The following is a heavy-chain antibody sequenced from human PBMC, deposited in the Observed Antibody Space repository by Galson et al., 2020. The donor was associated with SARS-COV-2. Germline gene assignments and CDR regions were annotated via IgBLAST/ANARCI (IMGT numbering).Heavy chain of an antibody. J-gene: IGHJ4*02. CDR2: IYYSGFT. Sequence: SETLSLTCTVSGGSIIAYYWSWIRQPPGKGLEWIGYIYYSGFTDYNPSLQCRVTISVDTSKNQLSLKLNSLTAADTAVYYCARWNEGLDYWGQGMLVTVSS. V-gene: IGHV4-59*01. D-gene: IGHD1-1*01. CDR3: ARWNEGLDY. CDR1: GGSIIAYY.